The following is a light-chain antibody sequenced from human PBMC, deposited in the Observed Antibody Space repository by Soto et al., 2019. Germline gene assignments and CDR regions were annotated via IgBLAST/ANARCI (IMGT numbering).Light chain of an antibody. Sequence: AIQLTQSPSSLSSSVGYRFTVTCLSSQGIRNDLGWYHQKPVKAPKLLIYAASSLQSGVPSRFSGSASGTDFTLTISSRQPEDFATYYCLQDYSYPWTFGQGTKVDI. V-gene: IGKV1-6*01. CDR1: QGIRND. CDR2: AAS. CDR3: LQDYSYPWT. J-gene: IGKJ1*01.